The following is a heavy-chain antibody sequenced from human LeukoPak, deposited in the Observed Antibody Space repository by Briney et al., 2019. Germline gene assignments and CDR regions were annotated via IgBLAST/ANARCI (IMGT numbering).Heavy chain of an antibody. CDR3: ARDTYKYDSSGYYYYYYGMDV. CDR2: IHISGST. J-gene: IGHJ6*02. D-gene: IGHD3-22*01. Sequence: SQSLSLTCTVSGDSISSDSYNWNWIRQPAGRGLEWIGRIHISGSTNHNPSLKSRVTLSVDTSKNQFSLKLSSVTAADTAVYYCARDTYKYDSSGYYYYYYGMDVWGQGTTVTVSS. CDR1: GDSISSDSYN. V-gene: IGHV4-61*02.